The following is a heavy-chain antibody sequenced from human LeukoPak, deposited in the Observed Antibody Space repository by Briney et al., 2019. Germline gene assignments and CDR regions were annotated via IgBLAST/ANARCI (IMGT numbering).Heavy chain of an antibody. CDR1: GGSFSGYY. CDR3: ATVDYYYYYMDV. Sequence: PSETLSLTCAVHGGSFSGYYWGWIRQSPGKGLEWIGEINDSGDTDYIPSLKSRVTISSETSKNQFSLKLSSVTAADTAVYYCATVDYYYYYMDVWGKGTTVTISS. J-gene: IGHJ6*03. CDR2: INDSGDT. V-gene: IGHV4-34*01.